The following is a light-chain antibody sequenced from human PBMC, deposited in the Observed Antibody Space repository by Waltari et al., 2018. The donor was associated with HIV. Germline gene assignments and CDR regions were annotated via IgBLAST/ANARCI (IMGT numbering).Light chain of an antibody. CDR2: DVS. J-gene: IGLJ1*01. Sequence: QSAPTQPRSVSGSPGQSVTISCTVTSTYRGGYTSVSWYQQHPGKAPKLMIYDVSKRPSGVPDRFSGSKSGNTASLTISGLQAEDEADYYCCSYAGSYTLYVFGTGTKVTVL. CDR3: CSYAGSYTLYV. V-gene: IGLV2-11*01. CDR1: STYRGGYTS.